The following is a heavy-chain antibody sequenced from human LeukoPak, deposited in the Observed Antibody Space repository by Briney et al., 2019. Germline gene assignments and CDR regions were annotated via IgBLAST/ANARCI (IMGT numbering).Heavy chain of an antibody. Sequence: SQTQSLPCTVSGYLNGFYWSWIRRPPGTGVEGIGSIYTHGCTNYNPSLDSRVTLSVDTSTNQFSLDLSSGTAADTAVYYCATQKCTSASCLTKNAFDSWGQGTMVTASS. J-gene: IGHJ3*02. CDR2: IYTHGCT. V-gene: IGHV4-4*09. CDR3: ATQKCTSASCLTKNAFDS. CDR1: GYLNGFY. D-gene: IGHD2-2*01.